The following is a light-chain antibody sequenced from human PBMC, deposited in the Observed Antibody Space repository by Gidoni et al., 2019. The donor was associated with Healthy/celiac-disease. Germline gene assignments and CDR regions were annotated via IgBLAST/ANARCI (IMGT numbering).Light chain of an antibody. CDR3: QQLNSYPLLT. Sequence: DIQLTQSPSFLSASVGDRVTITCWASQCISSYLAWYQQKPGKAPKLLIYAASTLQSGVPSRFSGSGSGTEFTLTISSLQPEDFATYYCQQLNSYPLLTFGGGTKVEIK. V-gene: IGKV1-9*01. CDR2: AAS. CDR1: QCISSY. J-gene: IGKJ4*01.